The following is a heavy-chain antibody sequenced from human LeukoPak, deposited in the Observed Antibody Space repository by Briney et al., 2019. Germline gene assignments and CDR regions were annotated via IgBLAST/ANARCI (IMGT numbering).Heavy chain of an antibody. J-gene: IGHJ3*02. CDR1: GGSVSSDSHY. CDR3: ARRGSGSPGAFDI. V-gene: IGHV4-61*01. Sequence: SETLSLTCTVSGGSVSSDSHYWSWIRQPPGKGLEWIGYIYYSGSANYNPSLKSRVTISVHTSKSQFSLKVNSVITADTAVYYCARRGSGSPGAFDIWGQGTTVTVSS. D-gene: IGHD1-26*01. CDR2: IYYSGSA.